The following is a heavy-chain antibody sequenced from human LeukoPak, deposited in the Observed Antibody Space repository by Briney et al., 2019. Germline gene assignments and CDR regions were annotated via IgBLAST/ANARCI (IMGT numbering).Heavy chain of an antibody. D-gene: IGHD2-15*01. CDR1: GGSISSGGYY. V-gene: IGHV4-31*03. CDR2: IYYSGNT. J-gene: IGHJ4*02. Sequence: PSQTLSLTCTVSGGSISSGGYYWSWLRQHPGKGLEWIVYIYYSGNTYYTPSLKSRVTMSVDTSKNQFSLNLSSVTAADTAVYYCARRLPSIAALDYWGQGSLVTVSS. CDR3: ARRLPSIAALDY.